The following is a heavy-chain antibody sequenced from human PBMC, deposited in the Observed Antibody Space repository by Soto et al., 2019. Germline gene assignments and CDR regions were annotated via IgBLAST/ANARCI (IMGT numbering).Heavy chain of an antibody. CDR1: GFTLTRSA. J-gene: IGHJ4*02. CDR2: ISAGGGGT. V-gene: IGHV3-23*01. Sequence: GGSLRLSCAGSGFTLTRSAVSWVRQAPGKGLEWVSGISAGGGGTYYADSVKGRFTISRDVAKNSLFLQMNSLKTEDTAVYYCTKVQYIGSHYGPWDCWGQGTLVTVSS. D-gene: IGHD1-26*01. CDR3: TKVQYIGSHYGPWDC.